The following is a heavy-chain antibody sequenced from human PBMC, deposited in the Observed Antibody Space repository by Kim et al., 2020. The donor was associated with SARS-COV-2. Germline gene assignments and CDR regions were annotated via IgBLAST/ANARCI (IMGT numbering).Heavy chain of an antibody. CDR3: AKDKYYYGSGMDYYFDY. CDR2: ISGSGGST. CDR1: GFTFSSYA. V-gene: IGHV3-23*01. J-gene: IGHJ4*02. D-gene: IGHD3-10*01. Sequence: GGSLRLSCAASGFTFSSYAMSWVRQAPGKGLEWVSAISGSGGSTYYADSVKGRFTISRDNSKNTLYLQMNSLRAEDTAVYYCAKDKYYYGSGMDYYFDYWGQGTLVTVSS.